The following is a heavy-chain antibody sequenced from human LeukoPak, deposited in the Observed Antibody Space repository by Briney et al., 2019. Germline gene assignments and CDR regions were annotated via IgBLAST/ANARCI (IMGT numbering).Heavy chain of an antibody. V-gene: IGHV1-8*01. J-gene: IGHJ3*02. D-gene: IGHD1-1*01. CDR3: ARRVQHIGRNAFDI. Sequence: ASVKVSCKASGYTFTSYDINWVRQATGQGLEWMGWMNPNSGNTGYAQKFQGRVTMTRNTSISTAYMELSSLRSEDTAVYYCARRVQHIGRNAFDIWGQGTMVTVSS. CDR1: GYTFTSYD. CDR2: MNPNSGNT.